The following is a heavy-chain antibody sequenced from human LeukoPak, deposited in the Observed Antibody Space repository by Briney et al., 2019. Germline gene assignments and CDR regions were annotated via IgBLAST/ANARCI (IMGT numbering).Heavy chain of an antibody. J-gene: IGHJ5*02. Sequence: GGSLRLSCAASGFTFDDYAMHWVRRAPGKGLEWVSGISWNSGSIGYADSVKGRFTISRDNAKNSLYLQMNSLRAEDTALYYCAKGTEVLEGSWFDPWGQGTLVTVSS. CDR1: GFTFDDYA. V-gene: IGHV3-9*01. D-gene: IGHD1-14*01. CDR2: ISWNSGSI. CDR3: AKGTEVLEGSWFDP.